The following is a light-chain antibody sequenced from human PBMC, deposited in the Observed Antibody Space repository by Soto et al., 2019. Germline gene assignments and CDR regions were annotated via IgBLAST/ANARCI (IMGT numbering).Light chain of an antibody. V-gene: IGKV1-5*03. CDR1: QTISSW. CDR3: QHCNSYSEA. CDR2: KAS. J-gene: IGKJ1*01. Sequence: DIPMPQSPSTLSGSVGDRVTITTRASQTISSWLAWYQQKPGKAPKLLIYKASTLKSGVPSRFSGSGSGTEFTLTISSLQPDDFATYYCQHCNSYSEAFGQGTKVDIK.